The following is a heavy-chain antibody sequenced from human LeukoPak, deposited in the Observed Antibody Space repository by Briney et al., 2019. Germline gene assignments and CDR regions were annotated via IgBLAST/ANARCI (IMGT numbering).Heavy chain of an antibody. CDR2: ISRTGTTI. CDR1: GFTFNSYT. V-gene: IGHV3-48*01. J-gene: IGHJ4*02. CDR3: ARDLGSGDHGVLV. Sequence: GGSLRLSCAASGFTFNSYTMNWVRQAPGKGLEWISYISRTGTTIYYADSVKGRFTISRDNAKNSLYLQMHSLRSEDTGLYFCARDLGSGDHGVLVWGQGTLLTVSS. D-gene: IGHD2-21*02.